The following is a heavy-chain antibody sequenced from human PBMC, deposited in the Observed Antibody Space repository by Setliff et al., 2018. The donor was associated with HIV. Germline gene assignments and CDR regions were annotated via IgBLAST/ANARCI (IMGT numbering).Heavy chain of an antibody. CDR1: GGSISSSSYY. J-gene: IGHJ6*02. D-gene: IGHD6-6*01. CDR3: ARSPSYSSSFSYYYYSMDV. Sequence: SETLSLTCTVSGGSISSSSYYWGWIRQPPGKGLEWIGSIYYSGSTYYNPSLKSRVTISVDTSKNQFSLKLSSVTAADTAVYYCARSPSYSSSFSYYYYSMDVWGQGTTVTVSS. V-gene: IGHV4-39*01. CDR2: IYYSGST.